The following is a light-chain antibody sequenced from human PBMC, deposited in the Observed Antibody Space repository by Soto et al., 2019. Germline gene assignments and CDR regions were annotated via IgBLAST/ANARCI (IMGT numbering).Light chain of an antibody. CDR2: GAS. CDR3: QQYNNWLWT. J-gene: IGKJ1*01. CDR1: QSVSSN. V-gene: IGKV3-15*01. Sequence: ELVMTQSPATLSVSPGERATLSCRASQSVSSNLAWYQQKPGQAPRLLIYGASTRATRIPARFSGSGSGTEFTLTISSLQSEDFAVYYCQQYNNWLWTFGQGTKVDIK.